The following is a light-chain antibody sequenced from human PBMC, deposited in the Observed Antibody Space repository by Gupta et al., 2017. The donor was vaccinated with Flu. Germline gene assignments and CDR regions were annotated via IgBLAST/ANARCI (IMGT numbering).Light chain of an antibody. Sequence: PANLPGSPGERATLSCRASQSVSRNLACYQQKPGRAPTLLIYDTSTRATGIPARFSGSGSGTDFTLTISSLQSEDFAVYYCQQYNTWPETFGQGTKMEI. J-gene: IGKJ2*01. CDR2: DTS. CDR1: QSVSRN. CDR3: QQYNTWPET. V-gene: IGKV3-15*01.